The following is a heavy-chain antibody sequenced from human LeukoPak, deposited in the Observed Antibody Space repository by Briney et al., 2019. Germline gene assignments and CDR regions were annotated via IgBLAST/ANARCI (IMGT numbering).Heavy chain of an antibody. CDR1: GFTFSSYE. Sequence: GGSLRLSCAASGFTFSSYEMNWVRQAPGKGLEWVSYISSSGSTIYYADSVKGRFTISRDNAKNSLYLQMNSLRAEDTAVYYCASGNYDSSGYYVSWVSWGQGTLVTVSS. D-gene: IGHD3-22*01. J-gene: IGHJ4*02. V-gene: IGHV3-48*03. CDR3: ASGNYDSSGYYVSWVS. CDR2: ISSSGSTI.